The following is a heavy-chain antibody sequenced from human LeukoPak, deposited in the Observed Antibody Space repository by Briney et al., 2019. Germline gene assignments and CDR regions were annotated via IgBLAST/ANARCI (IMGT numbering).Heavy chain of an antibody. J-gene: IGHJ4*02. Sequence: PGGSLRLSCAASGFTFSSYDMHWVRQATGKGLEWVSAIGTAGDTYYPGSVKGRFTISRENAKNSLYLQMNSLRAGDTAVYYCARDTIEMAPIEYYFDYWGQGTLVTVSS. CDR1: GFTFSSYD. CDR2: IGTAGDT. D-gene: IGHD5-24*01. V-gene: IGHV3-13*01. CDR3: ARDTIEMAPIEYYFDY.